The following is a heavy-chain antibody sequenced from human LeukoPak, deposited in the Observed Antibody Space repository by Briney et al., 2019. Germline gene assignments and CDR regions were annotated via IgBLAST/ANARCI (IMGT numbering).Heavy chain of an antibody. CDR3: AIDLKTQTILGDGRFDT. J-gene: IGHJ5*02. V-gene: IGHV1-69-2*01. CDR2: VDPADGET. CDR1: GYIFTDHY. Sequence: ASVKISCKTSGYIFTDHYVHWLQQAPGGGLQWMGRVDPADGETKVAPRFQGRVTIIADTSFDTAYMELSSLRSEDTAMYFCAIDLKTQTILGDGRFDTWGQGTLITDSS. D-gene: IGHD3-16*01.